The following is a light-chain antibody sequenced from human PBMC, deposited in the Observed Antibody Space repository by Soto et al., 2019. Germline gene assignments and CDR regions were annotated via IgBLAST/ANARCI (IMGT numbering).Light chain of an antibody. CDR1: QSSRND. V-gene: IGKV1-17*01. CDR2: AAS. J-gene: IGKJ4*01. Sequence: DIHMTQAPSSLSASVGDRVTITCRASQSSRNDLGWYQQKPGKAPQRLIYAASTLQHGVPSRFSGSGSGTEFTLTISSLQPEDFATYYCQHHNSYLALTFGGGTKVEIK. CDR3: QHHNSYLALT.